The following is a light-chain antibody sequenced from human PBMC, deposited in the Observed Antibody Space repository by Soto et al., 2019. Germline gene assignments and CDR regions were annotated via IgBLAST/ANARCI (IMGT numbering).Light chain of an antibody. CDR1: QSISSW. CDR2: GAS. Sequence: DIQMTQSPSTLSVSVGDRVTITCRASQSISSWLAWYQQKPGKPPKVLIYGASNLQSGVPPRFSGSGSGTDFTLAISSLQPEDSATYYCLQDINYPWTFGQGTKVDIK. J-gene: IGKJ1*01. CDR3: LQDINYPWT. V-gene: IGKV1-5*01.